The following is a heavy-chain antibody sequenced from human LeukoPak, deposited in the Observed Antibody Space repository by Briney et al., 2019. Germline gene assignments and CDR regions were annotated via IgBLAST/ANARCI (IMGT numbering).Heavy chain of an antibody. CDR2: IYTSGST. CDR1: GGSIISGSYY. D-gene: IGHD3-22*01. CDR3: ARARTYDSSGYHRPPEEFYYYCYMDV. Sequence: SETLSLTCTVSGGSIISGSYYWSWIRQPAGKGLEWIGRIYTSGSTNYNPSLKSRVTISVDTSKNQFSLKLSSVTAADTAVYYCARARTYDSSGYHRPPEEFYYYCYMDVWGKGTTLTVSS. V-gene: IGHV4-61*02. J-gene: IGHJ6*03.